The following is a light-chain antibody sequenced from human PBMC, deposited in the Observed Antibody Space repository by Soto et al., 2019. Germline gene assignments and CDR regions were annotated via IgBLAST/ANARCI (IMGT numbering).Light chain of an antibody. Sequence: DIQMTQSPSTLSASVGDRVTITCRASRSISSWLAWYQQKPGKAPKLLIYKASSLESGVPSRFSGSGSGTEFTLTISSLQPDDFATYYCQQYNSFLTFGGGTKVDIK. CDR2: KAS. J-gene: IGKJ4*01. V-gene: IGKV1-5*03. CDR1: RSISSW. CDR3: QQYNSFLT.